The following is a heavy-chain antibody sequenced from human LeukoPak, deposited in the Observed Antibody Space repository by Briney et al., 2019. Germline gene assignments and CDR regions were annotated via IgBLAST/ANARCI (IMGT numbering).Heavy chain of an antibody. J-gene: IGHJ4*02. D-gene: IGHD1-26*01. CDR2: MSVSSGLI. CDR1: GFTFSSYS. V-gene: IGHV3-21*01. Sequence: GESLRLSCAASGFTFSSYSMNWVRQAPGKGLEWVSSMSVSSGLIYYADSVRGRFTISRDNVKSSLYLQMNRLRVEDTAVYYCAREFAGSASGAGYWGQGTLVTVSS. CDR3: AREFAGSASGAGY.